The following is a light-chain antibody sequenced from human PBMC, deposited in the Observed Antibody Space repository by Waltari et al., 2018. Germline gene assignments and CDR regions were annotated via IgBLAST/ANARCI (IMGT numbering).Light chain of an antibody. CDR3: QQYNNWPPLFT. V-gene: IGKV3-15*01. CDR2: GAS. CDR1: QSVSSN. Sequence: EIVMTQSPATLSVSPGERATLSCRASQSVSSNLAWYQQKPGQAPRLRIYGASTRATGIPARVSGSGSGTEFTLTISSLQSEDFAVYYCQQYNNWPPLFTFGPGTKVDIK. J-gene: IGKJ3*01.